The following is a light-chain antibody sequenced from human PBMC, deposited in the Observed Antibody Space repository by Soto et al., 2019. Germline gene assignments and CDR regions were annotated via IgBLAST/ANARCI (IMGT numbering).Light chain of an antibody. CDR1: SGHSYYA. CDR2: VNSDGSH. V-gene: IGLV4-69*01. Sequence: QLVLTQSPSASASLGASVKLTCTLNSGHSYYAIAWHQQQPEKGPRYLMKVNSDGSHSKGDGIPDRISGSSSGAERYLTISSLQSEDEADYYCQTWGPVVFGGGTKVTVL. CDR3: QTWGPVV. J-gene: IGLJ2*01.